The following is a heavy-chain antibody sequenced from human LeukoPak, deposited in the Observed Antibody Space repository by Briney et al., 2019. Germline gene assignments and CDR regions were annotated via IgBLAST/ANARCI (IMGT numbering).Heavy chain of an antibody. J-gene: IGHJ4*02. CDR2: INPSGGST. D-gene: IGHD3-22*01. Sequence: GASVKVSCKASGYTFTSYYMHWVRQAPGQGLEWMGIINPSGGSTSYAQKFQGRITMTRDTSTSTAYIELSSLTSGDTAVYYCARGGPMMKTNWGQGTLVTVSS. V-gene: IGHV1-46*01. CDR3: ARGGPMMKTN. CDR1: GYTFTSYY.